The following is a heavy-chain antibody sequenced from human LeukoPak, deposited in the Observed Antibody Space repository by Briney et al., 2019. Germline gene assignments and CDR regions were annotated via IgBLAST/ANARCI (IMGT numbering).Heavy chain of an antibody. J-gene: IGHJ4*02. V-gene: IGHV4-31*03. CDR1: GGSISSGGYY. CDR3: AREFYVAAAGLFDY. D-gene: IGHD6-13*01. Sequence: SETLSLTCTVSGGSISSGGYYWSWIRQHPGKGLEWIGYIYYSGSTYYNPSLKSRVTISVDTSKNQFSLKLSSVTAADTAVYYCAREFYVAAAGLFDYWGQGTLVTVSS. CDR2: IYYSGST.